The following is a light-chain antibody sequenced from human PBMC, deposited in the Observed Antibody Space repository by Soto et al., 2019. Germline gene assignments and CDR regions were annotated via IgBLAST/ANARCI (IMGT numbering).Light chain of an antibody. CDR2: EVT. CDR3: SSHTSGSTRV. Sequence: QSVLTQPASESGSPGQSIAISCTGTSGDVGGYDYVSWYQQHPDKAPKLMIYEVTKRPSWVSNRFSGSKSGNTASLTISGLQPEDEADYYCSSHTSGSTRVFGSGTKLTVL. J-gene: IGLJ1*01. CDR1: SGDVGGYDY. V-gene: IGLV2-14*01.